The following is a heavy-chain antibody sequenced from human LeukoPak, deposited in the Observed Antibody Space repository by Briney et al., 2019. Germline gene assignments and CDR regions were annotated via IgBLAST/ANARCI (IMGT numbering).Heavy chain of an antibody. CDR1: GGSIRNYY. J-gene: IGHJ4*02. Sequence: SETLSLTCTVSGGSIRNYYWSWVRQPPGKGLEWIGYIFYSGSTNYNPSLKSGVTISADTSKNQFSLKLSSVTAADTAVYYCARVSAAGTLSLDYWGQGTLVTVSS. D-gene: IGHD6-13*01. CDR3: ARVSAAGTLSLDY. V-gene: IGHV4-59*01. CDR2: IFYSGST.